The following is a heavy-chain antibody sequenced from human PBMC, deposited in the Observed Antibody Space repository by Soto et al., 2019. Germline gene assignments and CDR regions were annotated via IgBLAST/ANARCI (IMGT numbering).Heavy chain of an antibody. V-gene: IGHV4-4*07. CDR1: GGSISSYY. CDR3: ARVIKRNYYDSSGYLPDGYFDY. D-gene: IGHD3-22*01. CDR2: IYTSGST. J-gene: IGHJ4*02. Sequence: PSETLSLTCTVSGGSISSYYWSWIRQPAGKGLEWIGRIYTSGSTNYNPSLKSRVTMSVDTSKNQFSLKLSSVTAADTAVYYCARVIKRNYYDSSGYLPDGYFDYWGQGTLVTVSS.